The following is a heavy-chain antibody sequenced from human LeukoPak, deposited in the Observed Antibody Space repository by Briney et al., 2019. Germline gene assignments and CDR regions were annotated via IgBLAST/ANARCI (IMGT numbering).Heavy chain of an antibody. D-gene: IGHD1-1*01. CDR2: ISSCRNHI. V-gene: IGHV3-21*01. CDR3: ARVAFAGTGGAY. Sequence: PGGPLRLSCAASGFTFSSFSMNGVPEAPGKGLEGVSSISSCRNHIHHADPEKSRFTISRDNAQKSLYVHMNSLRADDTAVYYWARVAFAGTGGAYWGQGTLVTVSS. CDR1: GFTFSSFS. J-gene: IGHJ4*02.